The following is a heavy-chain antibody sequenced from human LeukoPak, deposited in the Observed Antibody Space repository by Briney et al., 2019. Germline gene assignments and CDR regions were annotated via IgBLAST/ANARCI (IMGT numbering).Heavy chain of an antibody. J-gene: IGHJ4*02. CDR3: ARGAAMVTGY. CDR2: ISSSSSYI. CDR1: GFTFSSYS. D-gene: IGHD5-18*01. Sequence: PGGSLRLSCAASGFTFSSYSMNWVRQAPGKGLEWVSSISSSSSYIYYADSVKGRFTISRDNAKDSLYLQMNSLRAEDTAVYYCARGAAMVTGYWGQGTLVTVSS. V-gene: IGHV3-21*01.